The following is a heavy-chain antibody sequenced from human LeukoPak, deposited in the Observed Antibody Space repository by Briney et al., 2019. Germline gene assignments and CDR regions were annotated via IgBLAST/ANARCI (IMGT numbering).Heavy chain of an antibody. CDR2: IYYSGST. D-gene: IGHD3-10*01. CDR3: ARHRGYYGSGSKVDY. J-gene: IGHJ4*02. CDR1: GGSIRSSSYY. Sequence: SETLSLTCSVSGGSIRSSSYYWGWIRQPPGKGLEWIGSIYYSGSTYSNPSLKSRVTISVDTSKNQFSLKLSSLTAADTAVYYCARHRGYYGSGSKVDYWGQGTLVTVSS. V-gene: IGHV4-39*01.